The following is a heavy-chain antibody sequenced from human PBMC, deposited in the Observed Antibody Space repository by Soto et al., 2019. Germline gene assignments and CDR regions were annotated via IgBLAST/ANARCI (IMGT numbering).Heavy chain of an antibody. J-gene: IGHJ4*02. D-gene: IGHD3-3*01. V-gene: IGHV2-5*02. CDR2: IYWDDDK. Sequence: QITLNESGPTQVKPRQTLTLTCTFSGFSLTTSGVGVGWIRQSPGKAPEGLALIYWDDDKSYSPSLKSRLTITKATSKNQVVLTMADLDPADTATYYCAHRVLRTVFGLVTTTAIYFDFWGQGTPVAVSS. CDR1: GFSLTTSGVG. CDR3: AHRVLRTVFGLVTTTAIYFDF.